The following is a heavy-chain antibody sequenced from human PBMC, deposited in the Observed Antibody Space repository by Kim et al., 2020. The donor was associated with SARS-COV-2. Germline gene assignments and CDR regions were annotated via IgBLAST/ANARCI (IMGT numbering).Heavy chain of an antibody. V-gene: IGHV4-39*01. CDR3: ARTYCSSTSCYALPGDYYYGMDG. D-gene: IGHD2-2*01. J-gene: IGHJ6*02. Sequence: SETLSLTCTVSGGSISSSSYYWGWIRQPPGKGLEWIGSIYYSGSTYYNPSLKSRVTISVDTSKNQFSLKLSSVTAADTAVYYCARTYCSSTSCYALPGDYYYGMDGWGQGTTVTVS. CDR1: GGSISSSSYY. CDR2: IYYSGST.